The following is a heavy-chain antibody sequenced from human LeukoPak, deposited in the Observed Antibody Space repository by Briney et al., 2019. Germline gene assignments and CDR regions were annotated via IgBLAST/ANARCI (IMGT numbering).Heavy chain of an antibody. CDR1: GFRFSNYA. CDR3: ARARADFWSGYQY. J-gene: IGHJ4*02. D-gene: IGHD3-3*01. V-gene: IGHV3-64*01. CDR2: IGSSGESR. Sequence: PGGSLRLSCAAPGFRFSNYAMHWVRQAPGKGLEFVSAIGSSGESRYYAKSVKGRFTISRDNSRNTLYLLMAGLGTDDMAVYYCARARADFWSGYQYWGQGPLVTVSS.